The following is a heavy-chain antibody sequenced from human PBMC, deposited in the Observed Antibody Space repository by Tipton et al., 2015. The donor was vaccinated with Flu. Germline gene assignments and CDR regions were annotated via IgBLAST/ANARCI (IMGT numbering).Heavy chain of an antibody. CDR1: GFTFSRYG. D-gene: IGHD6-19*01. CDR2: IGGGGATT. CDR3: AKVIPELVAGLDY. J-gene: IGHJ4*02. V-gene: IGHV3-23*01. Sequence: SLRLSCAASGFTFSRYGMSWVRQAPGKGLEWVSAIGGGGATTYFADSVKGRFTISRDNTRNTLYLQMNSLRPEDTAIYYCAKVIPELVAGLDYWGQGTLVSVPS.